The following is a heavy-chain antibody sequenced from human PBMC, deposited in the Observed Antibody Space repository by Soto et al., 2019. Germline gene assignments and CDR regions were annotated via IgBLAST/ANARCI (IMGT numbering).Heavy chain of an antibody. J-gene: IGHJ4*01. CDR3: ARGEQYRGRIFDY. CDR1: GDIVSSNSAG. Sequence: PSQTLSLTCAIAGDIVSSNSAGWSWVRQSPSRGLEWLGRTYYRSKWYYEYAVSVRGRITINPDTSKNQYSLQLNSVTPEDTAVYFCARGEQYRGRIFDYWGKGTLVTVSS. V-gene: IGHV6-1*01. D-gene: IGHD3-16*01. CDR2: TYYRSKWYY.